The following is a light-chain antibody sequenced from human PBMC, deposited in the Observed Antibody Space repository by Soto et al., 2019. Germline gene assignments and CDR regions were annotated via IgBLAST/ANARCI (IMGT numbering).Light chain of an antibody. CDR3: RQYYSYPLHT. CDR2: AAS. Sequence: AIRMTQSPSSLSASTGDRVTITCRASQGISSDLAWYQQKPGKAPNLLIYAASNLQSGVPSRFSGSGSETDFIPTISCLQTEEFATYYWRQYYSYPLHTFGQGTKLEIK. V-gene: IGKV1-8*01. CDR1: QGISSD. J-gene: IGKJ2*01.